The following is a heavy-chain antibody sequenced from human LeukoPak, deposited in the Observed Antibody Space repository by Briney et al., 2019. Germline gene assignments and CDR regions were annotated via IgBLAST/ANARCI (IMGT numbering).Heavy chain of an antibody. CDR1: GFTFSSYR. CDR2: ISSSSYI. Sequence: GGSLRLSCRASGFTFSSYRVNGVREAPGEGLEWVSSISSSSYIYYADSVEGRFTISRETAKKSLYLQMNSLRAEDTAVYYCATTTIMVRGAIDYWGQGTLVTVSS. V-gene: IGHV3-21*01. D-gene: IGHD3-10*01. CDR3: ATTTIMVRGAIDY. J-gene: IGHJ4*02.